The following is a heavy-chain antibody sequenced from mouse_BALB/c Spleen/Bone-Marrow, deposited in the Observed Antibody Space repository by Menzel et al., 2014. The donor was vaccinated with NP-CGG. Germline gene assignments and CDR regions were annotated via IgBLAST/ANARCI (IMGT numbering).Heavy chain of an antibody. CDR2: INPSTGYT. CDR3: ARGDYYFDY. J-gene: IGHJ2*01. Sequence: VQLQQSGAELAKPGASVKMSCKASGYTFTSYWMHWVKQRPGQGLEWIGYINPSTGYTEYNQKFKDKATLTADKSSSTAYMQLSSLTSEDSAVYYCARGDYYFDYWGLGTTLTVSS. V-gene: IGHV1-7*01. D-gene: IGHD2-13*01. CDR1: GYTFTSYW.